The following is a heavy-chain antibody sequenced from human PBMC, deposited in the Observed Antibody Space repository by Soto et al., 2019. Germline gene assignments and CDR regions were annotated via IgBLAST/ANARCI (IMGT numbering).Heavy chain of an antibody. V-gene: IGHV1-69*01. CDR2: IIPVFGIV. Sequence: QVHLLLQSGAEVKKPGSSVKVSCKASGGNPSNSAISWVRQAPGQGLEWMGGIIPVFGIVSYAQNVQGRVTITADESTSTAYMELSSLRSEDTAVYFCAGGRIVVAASSAYYGMDVWGQGTTVTVSS. J-gene: IGHJ6*02. CDR1: GGNPSNSA. CDR3: AGGRIVVAASSAYYGMDV. D-gene: IGHD6-19*01.